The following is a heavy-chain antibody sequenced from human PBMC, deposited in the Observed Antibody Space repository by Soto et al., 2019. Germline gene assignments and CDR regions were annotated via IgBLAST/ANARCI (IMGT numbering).Heavy chain of an antibody. CDR2: ISSSSSYI. J-gene: IGHJ6*02. CDR3: EKDPVDTAMVTGYYYYYGMDV. CDR1: GFTFSSYS. Sequence: EVQLVESGGGLVKPGGSLRLSCAASGFTFSSYSMNWVRQAPGKGLEWVASISSSSSYIYYADSVKGRFTISRDNAKNSLYLQMNNLRAENTDVYYCEKDPVDTAMVTGYYYYYGMDVWGQGTTVTVSS. D-gene: IGHD5-18*01. V-gene: IGHV3-21*01.